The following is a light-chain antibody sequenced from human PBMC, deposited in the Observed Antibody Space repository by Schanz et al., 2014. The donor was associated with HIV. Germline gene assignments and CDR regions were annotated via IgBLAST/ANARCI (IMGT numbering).Light chain of an antibody. CDR3: QQRSNWPRYT. V-gene: IGKV3-11*01. CDR1: QSVSSN. Sequence: EIVMTQSPATLSVSPGERATLSCRASQSVSSNLAWHQQKPGQAPRLLIYDASNRATGIPARFSGSGSGTDFTLTISSLEPEDIAVYFCQQRSNWPRYTFGQGTRLEIK. CDR2: DAS. J-gene: IGKJ2*01.